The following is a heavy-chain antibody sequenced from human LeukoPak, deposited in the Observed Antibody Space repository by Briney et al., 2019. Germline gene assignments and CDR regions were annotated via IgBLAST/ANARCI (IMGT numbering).Heavy chain of an antibody. CDR2: ISGYNGNT. Sequence: ASVKVSCKASGYTFTTYNINWVRQAPGQGLEWMGWISGYNGNTNYAQKLQGRVTMTTDTSTSTAYMELRSLKSDDTAVYYCARDSLGSMEYWGQGTLVTVSS. J-gene: IGHJ4*02. CDR3: ARDSLGSMEY. CDR1: GYTFTTYN. V-gene: IGHV1-18*01. D-gene: IGHD3-16*01.